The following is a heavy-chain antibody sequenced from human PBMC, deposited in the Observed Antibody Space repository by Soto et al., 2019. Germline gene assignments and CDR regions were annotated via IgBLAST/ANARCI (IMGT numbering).Heavy chain of an antibody. CDR2: ITGTSAFT. J-gene: IGHJ4*02. V-gene: IGHV3-21*01. D-gene: IGHD3-16*01. Sequence: GGSLRLSCAASGFVFSDFQFNWVRQAPGGGLEWLSSITGTSAFTEYAESIEGRFTISRDNPNKLLFLHMDNLRPEDTAVYYCARDNLAFQGAFDIWGQGTPVPVSS. CDR3: ARDNLAFQGAFDI. CDR1: GFVFSDFQ.